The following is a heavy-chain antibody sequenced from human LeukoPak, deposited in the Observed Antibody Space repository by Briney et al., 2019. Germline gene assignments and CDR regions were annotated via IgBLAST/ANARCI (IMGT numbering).Heavy chain of an antibody. CDR2: INWNGGST. D-gene: IGHD4-17*01. Sequence: GSLRLSCAASGFTFDDYGMSWVRQAPGKGLEWVSGINWNGGSTGYADSVKGRLTISRDNAKNSLYLQMNSLRAEDTALYYCARDNFSNYGDYYYYYYYMDVWGKGTTVTVSS. J-gene: IGHJ6*03. CDR3: ARDNFSNYGDYYYYYYYMDV. V-gene: IGHV3-20*04. CDR1: GFTFDDYG.